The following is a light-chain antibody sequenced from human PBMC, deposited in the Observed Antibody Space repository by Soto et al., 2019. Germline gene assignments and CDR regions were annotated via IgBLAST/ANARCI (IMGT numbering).Light chain of an antibody. J-gene: IGKJ1*01. V-gene: IGKV3-20*01. CDR3: QQYGSSPPWT. Sequence: EIVLSQSPATLSLSPGERATLSWRSSPSVTNFLAWYQQKPGQAPRLLIYGAFNRATGIPARFSGSGSGTDFTLTISRVEPEDFAVYYCQQYGSSPPWTFGQGTKVDIK. CDR1: PSVTNF. CDR2: GAF.